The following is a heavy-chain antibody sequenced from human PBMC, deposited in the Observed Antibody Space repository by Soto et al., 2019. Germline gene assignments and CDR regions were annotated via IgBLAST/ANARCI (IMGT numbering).Heavy chain of an antibody. CDR2: MNPNSGDT. J-gene: IGHJ4*02. CDR1: GYTFTSYE. D-gene: IGHD6-13*01. V-gene: IGHV1-8*01. Sequence: ASVKVSCKASGYTFTSYEINWVRQATGQGLEWMGWMNPNSGDTGYAQKFQGRVTMTRDTSIGTAYMELTSLRSEDTAVYYCARGQSCYSTASSPNYYCAQRTLVPISS. CDR3: ARGQSCYSTASSPNYY.